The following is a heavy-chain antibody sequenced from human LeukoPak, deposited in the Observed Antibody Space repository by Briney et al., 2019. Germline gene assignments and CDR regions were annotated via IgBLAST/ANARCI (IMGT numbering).Heavy chain of an antibody. CDR3: ARHARSNSWYRWVWFDP. V-gene: IGHV4-38-2*02. J-gene: IGHJ5*02. CDR1: GYSISSGYY. Sequence: PSETLSLTCTVSGYSISSGYYWGWIRQPPGKGLEWIGSIYHSGSTYYSPSLKSRVTISVDTSKNQFSLKLSSVTAADTAVYYCARHARSNSWYRWVWFDPWGQGTLVTVSS. D-gene: IGHD6-13*01. CDR2: IYHSGST.